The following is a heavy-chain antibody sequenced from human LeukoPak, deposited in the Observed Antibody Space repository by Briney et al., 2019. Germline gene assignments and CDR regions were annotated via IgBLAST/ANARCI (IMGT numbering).Heavy chain of an antibody. CDR3: ARVTRSGWPDY. Sequence: GGSLRLSCAASGFTFSSYGMHWVRQAPGKGLEWVAVISYDGSNKYYADSVKGRFTISRDNSKNTLYLQMNSLRAEDTAVYYCARVTRSGWPDYWGQGTLVTVSS. J-gene: IGHJ4*02. D-gene: IGHD6-19*01. CDR2: ISYDGSNK. CDR1: GFTFSSYG. V-gene: IGHV3-30*03.